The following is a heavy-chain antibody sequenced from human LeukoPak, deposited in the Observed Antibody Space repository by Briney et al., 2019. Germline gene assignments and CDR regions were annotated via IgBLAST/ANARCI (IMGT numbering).Heavy chain of an antibody. CDR1: GITLSTYA. V-gene: IGHV3-23*01. D-gene: IGHD4-17*01. Sequence: GGSLRLSCAASGITLSTYAMTWVRQPPRKGLEWVSSIRGSGGGTDYADSVKGRFTISRDNSRDTLFLQMNSLRAEDTALYYCTRDPNGDYVGAFDMWGPGTMVTVSS. J-gene: IGHJ3*02. CDR3: TRDPNGDYVGAFDM. CDR2: IRGSGGGT.